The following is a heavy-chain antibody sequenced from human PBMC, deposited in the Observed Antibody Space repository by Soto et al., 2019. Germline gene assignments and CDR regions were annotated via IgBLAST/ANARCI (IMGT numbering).Heavy chain of an antibody. CDR2: ISDSGGTT. J-gene: IGHJ4*01. D-gene: IGHD5-12*01. CDR3: ARLDRDGYNYDY. CDR1: GFTFSSYA. Sequence: GGSLRLSCAASGFTFSSYAMNWVRQAPGKGLEWVSSISDSGGTTYHADSVKGRFTISRDNSKNTLFLQMNSLRVEDTAVYYCARLDRDGYNYDYWGQGTLVTVSS. V-gene: IGHV3-23*01.